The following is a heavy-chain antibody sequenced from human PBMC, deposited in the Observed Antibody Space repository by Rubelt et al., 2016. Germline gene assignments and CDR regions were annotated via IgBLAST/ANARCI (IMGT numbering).Heavy chain of an antibody. CDR2: IYDSGST. Sequence: QVLLQESGPGLVKPSETLSLTCTVSGGSITSHNWSWIRQPPGKGLEWIGYIYDSGSTNYNPSLKSRVSISVNTSKNQLSLKVSSVTAADTAVYYCAKDGASSLWGQGTMVTVSS. J-gene: IGHJ3*01. CDR3: AKDGASSL. CDR1: GGSITSHN. D-gene: IGHD3-16*01. V-gene: IGHV4-59*11.